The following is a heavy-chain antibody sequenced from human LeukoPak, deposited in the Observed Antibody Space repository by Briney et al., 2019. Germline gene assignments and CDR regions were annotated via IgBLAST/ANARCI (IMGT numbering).Heavy chain of an antibody. Sequence: GGSLRLSCAASGFTFSCYAMNWVGQAPGKWLEWVSAISGSGGSTYYADSVKGRFTISRDNSKNTLYLQMNSLRAEDTAVYYCAKGDTTWELPHDYWGQGTLVTVSS. CDR3: AKGDTTWELPHDY. V-gene: IGHV3-23*01. CDR1: GFTFSCYA. D-gene: IGHD1-26*01. CDR2: ISGSGGST. J-gene: IGHJ4*02.